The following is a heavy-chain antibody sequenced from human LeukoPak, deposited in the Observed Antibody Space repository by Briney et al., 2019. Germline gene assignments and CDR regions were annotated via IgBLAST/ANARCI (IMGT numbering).Heavy chain of an antibody. J-gene: IGHJ3*02. Sequence: GTSVKVSCKASGFTFTSSAMQWVRQARGQRLEWIGWIVVGSGNTNYPQKFQESVTITRDMSASTAYMELSRLRSEDTAVYYCAEDSSGDDAFDIWGQGTMVTVSS. CDR1: GFTFTSSA. D-gene: IGHD3-22*01. V-gene: IGHV1-58*02. CDR3: AEDSSGDDAFDI. CDR2: IVVGSGNT.